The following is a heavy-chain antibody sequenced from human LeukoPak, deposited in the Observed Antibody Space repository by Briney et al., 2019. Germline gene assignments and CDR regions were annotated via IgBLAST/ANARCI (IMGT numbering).Heavy chain of an antibody. V-gene: IGHV5-51*01. Sequence: GESLKISCKGSGYSFTTYWIGWVRQKPGKGLEWMGIIYPGDSDTRYSPSFQGQVTISADKSISTAYPQWSSLKASDTAMYYCARPSTVNAFDIWGQGTMVTVSS. CDR1: GYSFTTYW. D-gene: IGHD5/OR15-5a*01. J-gene: IGHJ3*02. CDR2: IYPGDSDT. CDR3: ARPSTVNAFDI.